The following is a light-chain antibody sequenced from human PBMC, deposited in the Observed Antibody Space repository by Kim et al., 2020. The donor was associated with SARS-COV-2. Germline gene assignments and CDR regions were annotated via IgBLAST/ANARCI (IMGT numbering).Light chain of an antibody. J-gene: IGLJ3*02. CDR3: SSYTSSSTRV. CDR2: DVS. CDR1: SSDVGGYNY. V-gene: IGLV2-14*03. Sequence: GQSITSSCTGTSSDVGGYNYVSWYQQHPGKAPKLMIYDVSNRPSGVSNRFSGSKSGNTASLTISGLQAEDEADYYCSSYTSSSTRVFGGGTK.